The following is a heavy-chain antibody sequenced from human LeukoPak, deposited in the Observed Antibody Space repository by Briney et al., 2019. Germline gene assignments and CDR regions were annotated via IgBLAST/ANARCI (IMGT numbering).Heavy chain of an antibody. CDR1: GYTFTGYY. Sequence: ASVKVSCKASGYTFTGYYMHWVRQAPGQGLEWMGWINPNSGGTNYAQKFQGRVTMTRDTSISTAYMELSRLRSDDTAVYYCARDWAIFGVVSPFDYWGQGTLVTVSS. J-gene: IGHJ4*02. V-gene: IGHV1-2*02. CDR2: INPNSGGT. CDR3: ARDWAIFGVVSPFDY. D-gene: IGHD3-3*01.